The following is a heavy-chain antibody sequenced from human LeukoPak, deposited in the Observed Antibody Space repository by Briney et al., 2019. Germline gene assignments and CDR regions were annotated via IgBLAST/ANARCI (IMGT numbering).Heavy chain of an antibody. CDR1: GFTFSSYG. D-gene: IGHD5-18*01. V-gene: IGHV3-30*18. CDR2: ISYDGSNK. Sequence: PGRSLRLSCAASGFTFSSYGMHWVRQAPGKGLEWVAVISYDGSNKYYADSVKGRFTISRDNSKNTLYLQMNSMRPEDMAVYYCAKDYGFRNGPGLDYWGQGTLVTVSS. J-gene: IGHJ4*02. CDR3: AKDYGFRNGPGLDY.